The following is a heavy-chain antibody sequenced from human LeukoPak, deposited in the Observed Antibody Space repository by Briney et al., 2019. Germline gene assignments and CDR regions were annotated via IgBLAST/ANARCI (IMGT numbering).Heavy chain of an antibody. V-gene: IGHV5-51*01. CDR1: GYIFTTYC. CDR3: ARTLYYDSSGYRPDY. D-gene: IGHD3-22*01. Sequence: GGSLKISCKTSGYIFTTYCIGWGRQLAGKGLEWEGIISPGDSDTRYSPSFQGQVTISADKSINTAYLQWSSLKASDTAMYYCARTLYYDSSGYRPDYWGQGTQVTVSS. CDR2: ISPGDSDT. J-gene: IGHJ4*02.